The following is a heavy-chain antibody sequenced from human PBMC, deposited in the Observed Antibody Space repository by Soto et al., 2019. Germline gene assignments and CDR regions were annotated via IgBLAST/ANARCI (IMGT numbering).Heavy chain of an antibody. Sequence: GGSLRLSCASSGFTFSSYSMNWVRQAPGKGLEWVSYISSSSTIYYADSVKGRFTISRDNAKNSLYLQMNSLRAEDTAVYYCARDPPYSSSWYIHYYGMDVWGQGTTVTVSS. J-gene: IGHJ6*02. CDR1: GFTFSSYS. V-gene: IGHV3-48*01. D-gene: IGHD6-13*01. CDR3: ARDPPYSSSWYIHYYGMDV. CDR2: ISSSSTI.